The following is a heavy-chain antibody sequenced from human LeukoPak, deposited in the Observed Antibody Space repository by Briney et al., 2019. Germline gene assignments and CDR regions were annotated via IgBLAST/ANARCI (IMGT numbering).Heavy chain of an antibody. CDR1: GFTVSRNY. D-gene: IGHD3-22*01. CDR2: ISYEGSNK. J-gene: IGHJ5*02. Sequence: GGSLRLSCAASGFTVSRNYMNWVRQAPGKGLEWVAVISYEGSNKYYADSVKGRITISRDNSKNTLFLQMNSLRAEDTAVYYCARGPKYYDSSGYYGFDWFDPWGQGTLVTVSS. CDR3: ARGPKYYDSSGYYGFDWFDP. V-gene: IGHV3-30*03.